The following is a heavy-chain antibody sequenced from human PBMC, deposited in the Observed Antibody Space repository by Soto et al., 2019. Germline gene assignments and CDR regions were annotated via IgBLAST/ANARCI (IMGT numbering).Heavy chain of an antibody. CDR3: ASPVQHYLPS. CDR2: INPGNSET. Sequence: GEPKRIWRRAAEESFVDYGSDWVSKKKGKGLEWMAIINPGNSETRYSPAFQGQVTISADKSVTTTYLQWDSLKASYIAMYFCASPVQHYLPSWAQATLVTVSS. J-gene: IGHJ4*02. V-gene: IGHV5-51*01. CDR1: EESFVDYG. D-gene: IGHD6-6*01.